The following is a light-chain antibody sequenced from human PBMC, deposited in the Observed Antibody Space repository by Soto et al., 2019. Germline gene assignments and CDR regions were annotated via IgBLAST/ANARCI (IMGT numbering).Light chain of an antibody. J-gene: IGKJ5*01. CDR3: QQRSNWPIT. V-gene: IGKV3-11*01. Sequence: EIGLTQSPATLSLTPGERATLACGASQSVSSYLAWYQQKPGQAPRLLIYDASSMATGIPPRFSGSGSGTDFTLTISSLEPEDFAVYYCQQRSNWPITFGQGTRLEIK. CDR2: DAS. CDR1: QSVSSY.